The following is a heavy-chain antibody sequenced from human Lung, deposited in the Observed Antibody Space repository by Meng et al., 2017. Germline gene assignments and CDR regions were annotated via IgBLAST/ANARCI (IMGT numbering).Heavy chain of an antibody. J-gene: IGHJ4*02. V-gene: IGHV4-4*02. CDR3: AREDSSGYLDYFDY. CDR1: GGSISSSNW. Sequence: SETLSLTCAVSGGSISSSNWWSWVRQPPGKGLEWIGEIYHSGSTNYNPSLKSRVTISVDKSKNQFSLKLSSVTAADTAVYYCAREDSSGYLDYFDYWGQGTLVTGSS. CDR2: IYHSGST. D-gene: IGHD3-22*01.